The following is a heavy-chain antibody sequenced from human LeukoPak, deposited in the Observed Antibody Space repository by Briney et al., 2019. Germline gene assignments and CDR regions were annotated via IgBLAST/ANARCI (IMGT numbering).Heavy chain of an antibody. CDR2: IRGKGFSDPP. D-gene: IGHD3-16*01. CDR3: TVPQSGGNWFDP. Sequence: GGSLRLSCAASGFTFSDSAMHWVRQASGKGLGWVGRIRGKGFSDPPAYAGWVKDRFTISRDESESTAYMQMTSLKAEDTAVYYCTVPQSGGNWFDPWGPGTQVTVSS. CDR1: GFTFSDSA. V-gene: IGHV3-73*01. J-gene: IGHJ5*02.